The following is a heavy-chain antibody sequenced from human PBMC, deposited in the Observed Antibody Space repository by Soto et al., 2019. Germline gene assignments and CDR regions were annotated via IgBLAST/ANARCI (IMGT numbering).Heavy chain of an antibody. CDR1: GFSLSTRGVG. CDR3: AHTEYSGSYYAFDY. J-gene: IGHJ4*02. V-gene: IGHV2-5*02. CDR2: IYWDDDK. Sequence: QITLKESGPPLVKPTQTLTLTCTFSGFSLSTRGVGVGWLRQPPGKALEWLALIYWDDDKRYSPSLNSRLTITKDTSKNQVFLTMTNMDPVDTARYDCAHTEYSGSYYAFDYWGQGTQVTVSP. D-gene: IGHD1-26*01.